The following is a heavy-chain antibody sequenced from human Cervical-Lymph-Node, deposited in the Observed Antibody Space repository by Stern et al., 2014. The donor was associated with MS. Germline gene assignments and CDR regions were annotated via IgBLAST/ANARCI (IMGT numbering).Heavy chain of an antibody. Sequence: VQLVESGAEVKKPGASVKVSCKASGYTFTSHYMHWVRQAPGQGLEWVGIINASGESASYALKFQGRVTMTRETSTSTVYMELSSLRSEDTAVYYCASGTGSKRPTGNYWGQGTLVTVSS. V-gene: IGHV1-46*01. CDR2: INASGESA. CDR1: GYTFTSHY. CDR3: ASGTGSKRPTGNY. J-gene: IGHJ4*02. D-gene: IGHD3/OR15-3a*01.